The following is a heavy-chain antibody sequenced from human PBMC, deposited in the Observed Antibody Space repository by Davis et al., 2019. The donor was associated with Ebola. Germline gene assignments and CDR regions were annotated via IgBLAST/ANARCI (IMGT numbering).Heavy chain of an antibody. CDR1: GFTFPSAW. Sequence: GESLKISCAASGFTFPSAWMNWVRQAPGKGLEWVGRIKARGDGGTRDYAAPVQGRFTISRDDSQNTLYLQMNSLKTEDIAVYYCTTVGGYCSSTSCYRVDVWGKGTTVTVSS. V-gene: IGHV3-15*01. CDR2: IKARGDGGTR. D-gene: IGHD2-2*01. CDR3: TTVGGYCSSTSCYRVDV. J-gene: IGHJ6*04.